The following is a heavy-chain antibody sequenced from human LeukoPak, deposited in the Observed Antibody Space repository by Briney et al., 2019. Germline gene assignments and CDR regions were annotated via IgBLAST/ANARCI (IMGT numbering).Heavy chain of an antibody. CDR1: GFTFSSYA. CDR2: IWYDGSNK. V-gene: IGHV3-33*08. CDR3: ARELEIAVAGTLGY. D-gene: IGHD6-19*01. Sequence: PGGSLRLSCAASGFTFSSYAMHWVRQAPGKGLEWVAVIWYDGSNKYYADSVKGRFTISRDHSKDTLYLQMKSLRAEDTAVYYCARELEIAVAGTLGYWGQGTLVTVSS. J-gene: IGHJ4*02.